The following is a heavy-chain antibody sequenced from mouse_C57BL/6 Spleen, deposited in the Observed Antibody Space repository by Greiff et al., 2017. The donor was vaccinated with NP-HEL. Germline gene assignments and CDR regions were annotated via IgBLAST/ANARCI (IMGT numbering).Heavy chain of an antibody. V-gene: IGHV10-1*01. CDR2: IRSKSNNYAT. J-gene: IGHJ2*01. CDR3: VRHSWGFDY. Sequence: GGGLVQPKGSLKLSCAASGFSFNTYAMNWVRQAPGKGLEWVARIRSKSNNYATYYADSVKDTFTISRDDSESMLYLQMNNLKTEDTAMYYCVRHSWGFDYWGQGTTLTVSS. CDR1: GFSFNTYA. D-gene: IGHD1-1*01.